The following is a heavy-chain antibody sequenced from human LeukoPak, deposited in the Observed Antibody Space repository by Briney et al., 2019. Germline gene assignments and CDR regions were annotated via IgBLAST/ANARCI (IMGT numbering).Heavy chain of an antibody. Sequence: GGSLRLPCAASGFIFNNYGMHWVRQAPDKGLQWVAFIQNDGNNKNYADSVKGRFTVSRDNSMNTLYLEMNSLRPDDTAVYYCASGKDGQWGQGTLVTVSS. CDR2: IQNDGNNK. J-gene: IGHJ4*02. CDR3: ASGKDGQ. V-gene: IGHV3-30*02. D-gene: IGHD4-17*01. CDR1: GFIFNNYG.